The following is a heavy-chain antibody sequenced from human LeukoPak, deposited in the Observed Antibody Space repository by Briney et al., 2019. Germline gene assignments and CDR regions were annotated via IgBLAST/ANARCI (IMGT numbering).Heavy chain of an antibody. D-gene: IGHD4-23*01. CDR3: ARGIRWDSDY. Sequence: GGSLRLSCAASGFTFSSYGMVWVRQAPGKGLEYVSGITSNGGTTYYGNSVKGRFTISRDNSKDTLYLQMGSLRTEDMAVYYCARGIRWDSDYWGQGTLVTVAS. CDR2: ITSNGGTT. CDR1: GFTFSSYG. V-gene: IGHV3-64*01. J-gene: IGHJ4*02.